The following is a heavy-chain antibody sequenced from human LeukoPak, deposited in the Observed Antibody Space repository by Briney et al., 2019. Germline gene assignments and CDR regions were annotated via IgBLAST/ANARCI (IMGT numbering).Heavy chain of an antibody. CDR3: ATDYGSGSYHYYYYGMDV. J-gene: IGHJ6*04. CDR1: GFTFSSYA. CDR2: ISGSGGST. Sequence: GSLRLSCAASGFTFSSYAMSWVRQAPGKGLEWVSAISGSGGSTYYADSVKGRFTTSRDNSKNTLYLQMNSLRAEDTAVYYCATDYGSGSYHYYYYGMDVWGKGTTVTVSS. V-gene: IGHV3-23*01. D-gene: IGHD3-10*01.